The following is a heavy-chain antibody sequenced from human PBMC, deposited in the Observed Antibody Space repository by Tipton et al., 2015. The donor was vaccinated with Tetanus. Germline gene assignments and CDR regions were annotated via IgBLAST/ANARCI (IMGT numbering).Heavy chain of an antibody. CDR2: IDPNSGDT. CDR3: ARDRGDYIYYGMDV. D-gene: IGHD3-22*01. Sequence: QLVQSGAELKKPGVSVKVSCKAFGYTFTAQYMYWVRQAPGQGLEWMGWIDPNSGDTKYAQKFQGRVTMTRDTSISTIHMELSRLKSDDTAVYYCARDRGDYIYYGMDVWGQGTTVTVSS. CDR1: GYTFTAQY. V-gene: IGHV1-2*02. J-gene: IGHJ6*02.